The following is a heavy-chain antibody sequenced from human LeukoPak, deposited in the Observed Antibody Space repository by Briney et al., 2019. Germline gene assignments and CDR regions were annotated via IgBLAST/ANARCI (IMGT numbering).Heavy chain of an antibody. D-gene: IGHD4-23*01. Sequence: GGSLRLSCAASGFTFSSYGMHWVRQAPGKGLEWVSVIYSGGSTYYADSVKGRFTISRDNSKNTLYLQMNSLRAEDTAVYYCARARWGNSDFDYWGQGTLVTVSS. CDR1: GFTFSSYG. CDR2: IYSGGST. J-gene: IGHJ4*02. V-gene: IGHV3-53*01. CDR3: ARARWGNSDFDY.